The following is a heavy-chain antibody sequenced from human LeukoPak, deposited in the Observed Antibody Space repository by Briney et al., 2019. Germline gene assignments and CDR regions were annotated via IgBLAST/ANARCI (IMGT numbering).Heavy chain of an antibody. D-gene: IGHD6-13*01. V-gene: IGHV1-58*01. J-gene: IGHJ5*02. CDR3: AADREEQQLARYWFDP. CDR1: GFTFTSSA. Sequence: SVKVSCKASGFTFTSSAVQWVRQARGQRLEWIGWIVVGSGNTNYAQKFQERATITRDMSTSTAYMELSSLRSEDTAVYYCAADREEQQLARYWFDPWGQGTLVTVSS. CDR2: IVVGSGNT.